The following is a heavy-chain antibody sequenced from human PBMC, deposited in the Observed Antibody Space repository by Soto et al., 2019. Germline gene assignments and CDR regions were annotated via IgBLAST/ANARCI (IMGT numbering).Heavy chain of an antibody. CDR2: ISYDGSNK. CDR3: ARGGPVKRSGYYRSWFDP. Sequence: GGSLRLSCAASGFTFSSYAMHWVRQAPGKGLEWVAVISYDGSNKYYADSVKGRFTISRDNSKNTLYLQMNSLRAEDTAVYYCARGGPVKRSGYYRSWFDPWGQGTLVTVSS. J-gene: IGHJ5*02. CDR1: GFTFSSYA. D-gene: IGHD3-3*01. V-gene: IGHV3-30-3*01.